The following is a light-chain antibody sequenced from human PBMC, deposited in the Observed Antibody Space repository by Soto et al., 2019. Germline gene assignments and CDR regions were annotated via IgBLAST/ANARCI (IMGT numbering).Light chain of an antibody. Sequence: EIVLTQSPAILSVSPGERATLSCRASQSISRSLAWYQQKPGQAPRLLISDASTRATGIPARFSGSGSGTDFTLTISSLQSEDFAVYYCQQYNNWPPFSFGPGTKVDIK. CDR3: QQYNNWPPFS. CDR1: QSISRS. J-gene: IGKJ3*01. CDR2: DAS. V-gene: IGKV3-15*01.